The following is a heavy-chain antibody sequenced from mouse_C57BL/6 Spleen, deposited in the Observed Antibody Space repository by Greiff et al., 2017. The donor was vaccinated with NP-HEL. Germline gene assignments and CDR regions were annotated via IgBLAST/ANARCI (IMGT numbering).Heavy chain of an antibody. CDR3: TRSYYGSSPGAY. CDR2: IDTETGGT. D-gene: IGHD1-1*01. V-gene: IGHV1-15*01. Sequence: QVQLQQSGAELVRPGASVTLSCKASGYTFTDYEMHWVKQTPVHGLEWIGAIDTETGGTAYKQKFKGKAILTADKSSSTAYMELRSLTSEDSAVYYCTRSYYGSSPGAYWGQGTLVTVSA. CDR1: GYTFTDYE. J-gene: IGHJ3*01.